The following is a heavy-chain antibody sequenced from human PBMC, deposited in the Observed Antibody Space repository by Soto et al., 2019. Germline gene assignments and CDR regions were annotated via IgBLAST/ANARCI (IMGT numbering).Heavy chain of an antibody. CDR3: VKVSTFYDILTGYYSTNFFDP. CDR1: GFTFSEYS. Sequence: GGSLRLSCSASGFTFSEYSMQWFRQAPGKGLKYVSTISNDGDITYYADSVKGRFTISRDNSKNTLYLQMNSLRPEDTAVYYCVKVSTFYDILTGYYSTNFFDPWGQGTLVTVSS. CDR2: ISNDGDIT. D-gene: IGHD3-9*01. V-gene: IGHV3-64D*06. J-gene: IGHJ5*02.